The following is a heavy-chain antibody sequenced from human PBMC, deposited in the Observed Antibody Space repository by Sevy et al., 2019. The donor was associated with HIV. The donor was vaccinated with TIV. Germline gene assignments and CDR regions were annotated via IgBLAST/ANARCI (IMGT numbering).Heavy chain of an antibody. CDR2: INPNSGGT. CDR1: GYTFTGYY. D-gene: IGHD6-13*01. V-gene: IGHV1-2*06. CDR3: ARAHPQQLSPQFDY. Sequence: ASVKVSCKASGYTFTGYYMHWVRQAPGQGLEWMGRINPNSGGTNYAQKFQGRVTMTRDTSISTAYMELSRLRSDDTAVYYCARAHPQQLSPQFDYWGQGTLVTVSS. J-gene: IGHJ4*02.